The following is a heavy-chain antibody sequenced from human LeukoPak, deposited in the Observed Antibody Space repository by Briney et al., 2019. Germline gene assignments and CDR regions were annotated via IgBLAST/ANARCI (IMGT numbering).Heavy chain of an antibody. Sequence: GGSLRLSCAASGFTFSDYYMSWIRQAPGRGLEWVSYISSSGSTIYYADSVKGRFTISRDNAKNSLYLQMNSLRAEDTAVYYCARALKANGVCYLDYWGQGTLVTVSS. CDR1: GFTFSDYY. V-gene: IGHV3-11*01. D-gene: IGHD2-8*01. J-gene: IGHJ4*02. CDR2: ISSSGSTI. CDR3: ARALKANGVCYLDY.